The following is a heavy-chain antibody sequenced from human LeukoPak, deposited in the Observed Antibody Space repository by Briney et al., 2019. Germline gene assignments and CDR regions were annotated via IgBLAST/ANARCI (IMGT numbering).Heavy chain of an antibody. D-gene: IGHD2-15*01. J-gene: IGHJ1*01. V-gene: IGHV3-23*01. CDR2: GSP. Sequence: GSPFFADSLKPRFTISRDNSKNTLYLQITSLRAEDTAVYYCAKDEYCSGGSCYPEYFQHWGQGTLVTVSS. CDR3: AKDEYCSGGSCYPEYFQH.